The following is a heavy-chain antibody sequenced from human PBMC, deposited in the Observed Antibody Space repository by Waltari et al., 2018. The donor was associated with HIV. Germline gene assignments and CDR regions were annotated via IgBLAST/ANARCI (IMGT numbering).Heavy chain of an antibody. J-gene: IGHJ4*02. V-gene: IGHV3-15*01. D-gene: IGHD2-15*01. Sequence: EVQLVESGGGWVKPGGSLSLSCAASAFSVSNAWTTWARQAPGKGLKWVGRIKSKTDGGTTDYAAPVKGRFTISRDDSKNTLYLQMNSLKTEDTAVYYCTREGGNGGYWGQGTLVTVSS. CDR2: IKSKTDGGTT. CDR1: AFSVSNAW. CDR3: TREGGNGGY.